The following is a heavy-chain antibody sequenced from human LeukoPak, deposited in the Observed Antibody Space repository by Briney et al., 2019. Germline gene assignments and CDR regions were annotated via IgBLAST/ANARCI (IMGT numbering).Heavy chain of an antibody. J-gene: IGHJ4*02. CDR2: INSDGSFT. CDR3: ASLPYGSLAQGY. CDR1: GFTFSSYW. V-gene: IGHV3-74*01. D-gene: IGHD5-24*01. Sequence: GGSLRLSCAASGFTFSSYWMHWVRQAPGKGLVWVSRINSDGSFTSYVDSVKGRFTIARDNAKNTLYLQMNSLRAEDTAMYYCASLPYGSLAQGYWGQGTLVTVSS.